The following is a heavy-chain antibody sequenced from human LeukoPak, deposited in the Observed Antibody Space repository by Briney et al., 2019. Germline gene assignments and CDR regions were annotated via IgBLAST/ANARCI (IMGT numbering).Heavy chain of an antibody. Sequence: PGGSLRLSCAASGFTFSSYGMHWVRQAPGKGLEWVAVIWYDGSNKYYADSVKGRFTISRDNSKNTLYLQMNSPRAEDTAVYYCARGSSAGTVTTGFDYWGQGTLVTVSS. V-gene: IGHV3-33*01. CDR2: IWYDGSNK. CDR1: GFTFSSYG. D-gene: IGHD4-17*01. CDR3: ARGSSAGTVTTGFDY. J-gene: IGHJ4*02.